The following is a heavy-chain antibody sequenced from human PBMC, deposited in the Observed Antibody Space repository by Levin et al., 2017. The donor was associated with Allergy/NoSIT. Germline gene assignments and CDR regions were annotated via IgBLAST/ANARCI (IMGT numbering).Heavy chain of an antibody. V-gene: IGHV3-48*02. J-gene: IGHJ4*02. D-gene: IGHD6-13*01. CDR1: GFTFSNYN. CDR2: ITRGSDTI. Sequence: PGGSLRLSCAASGFTFSNYNMDWVRQAPGKGLEWVSYITRGSDTIYYADSVKGRFTISRDNAKNSLTLQMNSLRDEDTAVYYCARDGDKAAEMDYWGQGTLVIVSS. CDR3: ARDGDKAAEMDY.